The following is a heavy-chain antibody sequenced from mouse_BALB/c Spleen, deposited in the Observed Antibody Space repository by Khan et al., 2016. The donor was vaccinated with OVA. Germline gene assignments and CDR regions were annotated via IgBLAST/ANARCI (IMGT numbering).Heavy chain of an antibody. V-gene: IGHV1S135*01. D-gene: IGHD2-2*01. CDR1: GYSFTSYY. J-gene: IGHJ3*01. CDR3: TRHVYVAWFTY. Sequence: VQLQQSGPELMKPGASVKISCKASGYSFTSYYIHWVIQSHGKSLEWIGYIDPFSGGTTYNQKFKGQATLTVDKSSNTAYIHLINLTSEDSAVYYCTRHVYVAWFTYWGQGTLVTVSA. CDR2: IDPFSGGT.